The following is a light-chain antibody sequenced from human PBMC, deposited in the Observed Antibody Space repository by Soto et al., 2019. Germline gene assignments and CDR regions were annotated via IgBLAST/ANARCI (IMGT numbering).Light chain of an antibody. CDR1: QGISNY. V-gene: IGKV1-17*03. Sequence: DIQMTQSPSAMSAAVGDRVTITCRASQGISNYLAWFQQKPGKVPKRLIYAASSLQSGVPSRLSGIVSGTELTLTISRMKPEDFATNYCRPHNSYPPPFGQGTQLEIK. CDR3: RPHNSYPPP. J-gene: IGKJ2*01. CDR2: AAS.